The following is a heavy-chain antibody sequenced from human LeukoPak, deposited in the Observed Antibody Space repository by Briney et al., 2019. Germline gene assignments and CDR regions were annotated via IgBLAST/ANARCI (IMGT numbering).Heavy chain of an antibody. CDR2: ISYDGSNK. CDR1: GFTFSSYA. J-gene: IGHJ4*02. V-gene: IGHV3-30-3*01. Sequence: PGGSLRLSCAASGFTFSSYAMLWVRQAPGKGLEWVAVISYDGSNKYYADSVKGRFTISRDNSKNTLYLQMNSLRAEDTAVYYCARDHCTSCYNYFDYWGQGTLVTVSS. D-gene: IGHD2-2*02. CDR3: ARDHCTSCYNYFDY.